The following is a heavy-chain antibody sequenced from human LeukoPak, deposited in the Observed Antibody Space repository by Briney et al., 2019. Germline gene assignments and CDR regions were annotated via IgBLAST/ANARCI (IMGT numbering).Heavy chain of an antibody. J-gene: IGHJ3*02. Sequence: GGSLRLSCAASGFTVSSNYMSWVRQAPGKGLEWVSVIYSGGSTYYADSVKGRFTISRDNSKNTLYLQMNSLRAEDTAVYYCAKARDILTGRDAFDIWGQGTMVSVSS. V-gene: IGHV3-53*05. D-gene: IGHD3-9*01. CDR2: IYSGGST. CDR1: GFTVSSNY. CDR3: AKARDILTGRDAFDI.